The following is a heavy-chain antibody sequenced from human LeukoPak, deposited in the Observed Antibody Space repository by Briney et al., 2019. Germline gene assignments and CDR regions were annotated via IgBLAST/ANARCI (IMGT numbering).Heavy chain of an antibody. CDR1: GFTFSSYS. D-gene: IGHD4-11*01. CDR2: ISISSSTI. Sequence: PGGSLRLSCAASGFTFSSYSMNWVRQAPGKGLEWVSYISISSSTIYYADSVKGRFTISRDNAKNSLYLQMNSLRAEDTAVYYCARKRGESNFDDYWGQGTLVTVSS. CDR3: ARKRGESNFDDY. J-gene: IGHJ4*02. V-gene: IGHV3-48*04.